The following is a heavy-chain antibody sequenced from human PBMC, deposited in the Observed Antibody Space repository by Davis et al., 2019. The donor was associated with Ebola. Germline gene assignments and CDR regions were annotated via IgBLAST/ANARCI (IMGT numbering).Heavy chain of an antibody. CDR3: ARGMTTVTTDYYYYYGMDV. D-gene: IGHD4-17*01. J-gene: IGHJ6*02. Sequence: MPSETLSLTCTVSGGSISSYYWSWIRQPPGKGLEWIGYIYYRGSTNYNPSLKSRVTISVDTSKNQFSLKLSSVTAADTAVYYCARGMTTVTTDYYYYYGMDVWGQGTTVTVSS. CDR2: IYYRGST. V-gene: IGHV4-59*12. CDR1: GGSISSYY.